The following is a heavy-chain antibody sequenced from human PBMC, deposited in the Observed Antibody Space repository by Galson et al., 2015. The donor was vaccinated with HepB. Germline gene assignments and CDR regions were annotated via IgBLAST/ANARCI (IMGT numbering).Heavy chain of an antibody. J-gene: IGHJ6*02. CDR3: ARWKPTRKYYDFWSGYFEGGGYYYYGMDV. CDR2: ISAYNGNT. V-gene: IGHV1-18*04. Sequence: SVKVSCKASGYTFTSYGISWVRQAPGQGLEWMGWISAYNGNTNYAQKLQGRVTMTTDTSTSTAYMELRSLRSDDTAVYYCARWKPTRKYYDFWSGYFEGGGYYYYGMDVWGQGTTVTVSS. D-gene: IGHD3-3*01. CDR1: GYTFTSYG.